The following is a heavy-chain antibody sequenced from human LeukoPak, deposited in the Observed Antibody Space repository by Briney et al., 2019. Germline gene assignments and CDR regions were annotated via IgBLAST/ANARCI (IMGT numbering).Heavy chain of an antibody. D-gene: IGHD3-3*01. CDR2: IRYDGSNK. V-gene: IGHV3-30*02. J-gene: IGHJ3*02. CDR3: AKDPHYDFWSGGDAFDT. Sequence: GGSLRLSCAASGFTFSSYGMHWVRQAPGKGLEWVAFIRYDGSNKYYADSVKGRFTISRDNSKNTLYLQMNSLRAEDTAVYYCAKDPHYDFWSGGDAFDTWGQGTMVTVSS. CDR1: GFTFSSYG.